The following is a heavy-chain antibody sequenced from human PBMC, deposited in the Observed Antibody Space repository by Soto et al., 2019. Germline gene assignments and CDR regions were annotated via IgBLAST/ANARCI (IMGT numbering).Heavy chain of an antibody. Sequence: QVQLVESGGGVVQPGRSLRLSCAASGFTFSSYGMHWVRQAPGKGLEWVAVISYDGSNKYYADSVKGRFTISRDNSKNTLYLQMNSLRAEDTAVYYCAKDDFTYYYDSSGLDYYYYGMDVWGQGTTVTVSS. CDR1: GFTFSSYG. D-gene: IGHD3-22*01. V-gene: IGHV3-30*18. CDR2: ISYDGSNK. CDR3: AKDDFTYYYDSSGLDYYYYGMDV. J-gene: IGHJ6*02.